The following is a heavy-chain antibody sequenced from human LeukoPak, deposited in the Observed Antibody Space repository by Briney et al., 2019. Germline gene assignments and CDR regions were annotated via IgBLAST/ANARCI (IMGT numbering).Heavy chain of an antibody. CDR3: ARGTTVTWKPVDF. Sequence: GRPLRLSCVASGFTFSPYAMHWVRQAPGKGLEWVAVISYDGSYKHYADSVKGRLTISRDNSKNTLYLQMNSLGAEDTAVYYCARGTTVTWKPVDFWGQGTLVTVSS. V-gene: IGHV3-30*04. CDR1: GFTFSPYA. J-gene: IGHJ4*02. D-gene: IGHD4-11*01. CDR2: ISYDGSYK.